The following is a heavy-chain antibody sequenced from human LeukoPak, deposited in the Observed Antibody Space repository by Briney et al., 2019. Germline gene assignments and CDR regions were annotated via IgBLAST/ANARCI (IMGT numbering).Heavy chain of an antibody. D-gene: IGHD4-17*01. CDR2: ISGSGDNT. CDR3: ARNSILTTVTDLDY. CDR1: GFTLSRYS. J-gene: IGHJ4*02. V-gene: IGHV3-48*01. Sequence: GGSLRLSCAASGFTLSRYSMNWVRQAPGKGLEWVSGISGSGDNTYYADSVKGRFTISRDNAKNSLYLQMNSLRAEDTAVYYCARNSILTTVTDLDYWGQGTLVTVSS.